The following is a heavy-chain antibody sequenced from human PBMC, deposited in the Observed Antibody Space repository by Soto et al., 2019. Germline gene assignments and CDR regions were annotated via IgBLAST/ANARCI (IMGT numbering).Heavy chain of an antibody. Sequence: QVQLQESGPGLVKPSETLSLTCTVSGGSVSSDSYYCSWIRQPPGKGLVWIGYIYYSGTTNYNPSLKSRVTISVATSKNQFSLKLSSVTAADTAVYYCARADWSDWTFDLWGRGTQVTVSS. V-gene: IGHV4-61*01. CDR2: IYYSGTT. J-gene: IGHJ2*01. CDR3: ARADWSDWTFDL. CDR1: GGSVSSDSYY. D-gene: IGHD3-9*01.